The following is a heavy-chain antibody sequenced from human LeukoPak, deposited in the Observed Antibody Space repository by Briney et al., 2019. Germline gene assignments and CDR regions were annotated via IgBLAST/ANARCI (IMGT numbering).Heavy chain of an antibody. J-gene: IGHJ5*02. CDR1: GGTFSSYA. V-gene: IGHV1-69*01. CDR3: ARESRPDIVVPKGFDP. Sequence: GSSVNVSCKASGGTFSSYAISWVRQAPAQGLEWMGGIIPIFGTANYAQKFQGRVTITADESTSTAYMELSSLRSEDTAVYYCARESRPDIVVPKGFDPWGQGTLVTVSS. D-gene: IGHD5-12*01. CDR2: IIPIFGTA.